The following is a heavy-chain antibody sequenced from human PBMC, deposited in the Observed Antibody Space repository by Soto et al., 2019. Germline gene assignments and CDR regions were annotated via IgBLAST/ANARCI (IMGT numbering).Heavy chain of an antibody. CDR2: IYWDDDK. CDR3: AHRLTATAFDI. J-gene: IGHJ3*02. Sequence: QITLKESGPTLVKPTQTLTLTCTFSGFSLSTSGVAVGWIRQPPGKALEWLALIYWDDDKRYSPSMKGRLTITSDPSKNQGVRIMTNMDPEDTATYFWAHRLTATAFDIWGQGTMVTVSS. V-gene: IGHV2-5*02. CDR1: GFSLSTSGVA. D-gene: IGHD2-21*02.